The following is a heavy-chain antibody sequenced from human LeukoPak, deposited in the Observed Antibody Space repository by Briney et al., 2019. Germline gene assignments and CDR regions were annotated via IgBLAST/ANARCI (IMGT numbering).Heavy chain of an antibody. J-gene: IGHJ4*02. CDR3: AKDLGYSSGWYLDY. CDR2: ISGSGGST. D-gene: IGHD6-19*01. CDR1: GFTSSSYA. Sequence: GGSLRLSCAASGFTSSSYAMSWVRQAPGKGLEWVSAISGSGGSTYYADSVKGRFTISRDDSKNTLYLQMNSLRAEDTAVYYCAKDLGYSSGWYLDYWGQGTLVTVSS. V-gene: IGHV3-23*01.